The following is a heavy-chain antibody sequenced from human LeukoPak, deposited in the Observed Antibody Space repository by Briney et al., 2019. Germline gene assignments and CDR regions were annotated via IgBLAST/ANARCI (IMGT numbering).Heavy chain of an antibody. CDR3: ARFHDYGDYFDY. J-gene: IGHJ4*02. D-gene: IGHD4-17*01. V-gene: IGHV4-61*02. CDR1: GGSISSGNYY. Sequence: PSETLSLTCTVSGGSISSGNYYWSWIRQPAGKGLEWIGRIYTSGSTNYNPSLKSRVTISVDTSKNQFSLKLSSVTAADTAVYYCARFHDYGDYFDYWGQGTLVTVSS. CDR2: IYTSGST.